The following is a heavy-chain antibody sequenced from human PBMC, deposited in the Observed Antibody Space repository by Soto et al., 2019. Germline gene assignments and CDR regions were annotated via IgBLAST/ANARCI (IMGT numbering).Heavy chain of an antibody. CDR1: GFTFGDYA. V-gene: IGHV3-49*03. CDR3: TRDTSGYYLKDDY. D-gene: IGHD3-22*01. CDR2: IRSKAYGGTT. J-gene: IGHJ4*02. Sequence: GGSLRLSCTASGFTFGDYAMSWFRQAPGKGLEWVGFIRSKAYGGTTEYAASVKGRFTISRDDSRSIAYLQMNSLKTEDTAVYYCTRDTSGYYLKDDYWGQGTLVTVSS.